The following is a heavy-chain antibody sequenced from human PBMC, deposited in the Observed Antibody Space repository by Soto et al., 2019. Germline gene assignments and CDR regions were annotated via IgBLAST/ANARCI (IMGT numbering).Heavy chain of an antibody. D-gene: IGHD3-10*01. CDR2: TSNSGSA. J-gene: IGHJ4*02. V-gene: IGHV4-61*01. CDR3: ASSSGSYPY. CDR1: GGSVNSGTDY. Sequence: SETLSLTCTVSGGSVNSGTDYWSWIRQPPGKGLEWIGYTSNSGSAKYNPSLKSRVTISVDTSKNQFSLKLSSVTAADTAVYYCASSSGSYPYWGQGTLVTVSS.